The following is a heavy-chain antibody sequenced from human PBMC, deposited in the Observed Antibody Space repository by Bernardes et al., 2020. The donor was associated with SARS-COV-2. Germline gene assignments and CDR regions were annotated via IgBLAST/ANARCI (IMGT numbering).Heavy chain of an antibody. Sequence: GALRLSCEASGFSFSTYSMNWVRQGPGKGLEWLSYISSSGGTTDYADSVKGRFTISRDNAKNSLLLHMNSLGPEDSALYYCSRDRWGAGTLSPYYHYAMDVWGQGTTVIVSS. V-gene: IGHV3-48*01. J-gene: IGHJ6*02. CDR1: GFSFSTYS. CDR2: ISSSGGTT. CDR3: SRDRWGAGTLSPYYHYAMDV. D-gene: IGHD2-15*01.